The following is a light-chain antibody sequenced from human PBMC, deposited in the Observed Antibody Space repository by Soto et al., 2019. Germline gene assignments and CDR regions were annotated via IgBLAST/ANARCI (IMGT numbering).Light chain of an antibody. J-gene: IGKJ1*01. V-gene: IGKV3-11*01. CDR1: QNIRTF. CDR3: QQHSHWPPWT. Sequence: EVVLTQSPATLSLSPGERATLSCRASQNIRTFLDWYQQKPGQAPRLLIYGASNRATGIPARFSGSGSGTDFTLTISSVESEDFVFYYCQQHSHWPPWTFGQGTRVDI. CDR2: GAS.